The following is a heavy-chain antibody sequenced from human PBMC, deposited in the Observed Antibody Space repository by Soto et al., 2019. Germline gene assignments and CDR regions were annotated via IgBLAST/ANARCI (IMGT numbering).Heavy chain of an antibody. CDR1: GGSVSNYA. V-gene: IGHV1-69*01. CDR2: CIPWVDTT. CDR3: ASVFNSAVTFIRAIVIMGPHED. J-gene: IGHJ4*02. Sequence: VQLVQSGAEVKKPGSSVKVSCKDSGGSVSNYAFSWVRQAPGQGLEWLGGCIPWVDTTEYAQTSQGKVTITADEATSTVYMELNSLRSEDPAVYYCASVFNSAVTFIRAIVIMGPHEDWGQGTLVTVSS. D-gene: IGHD3-16*02.